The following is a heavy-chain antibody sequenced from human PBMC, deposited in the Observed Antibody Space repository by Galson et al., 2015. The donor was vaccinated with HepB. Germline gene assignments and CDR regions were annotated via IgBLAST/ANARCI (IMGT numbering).Heavy chain of an antibody. CDR1: GYTFTTYV. J-gene: IGHJ3*02. D-gene: IGHD3-10*01. V-gene: IGHV1-3*01. Sequence: SVKVSCKASGYTFTTYVLHWVRQAPGQRLEWMGWINPANGITIQSQKFQGRVTITRDTSASTAYMELSSLRSEDTAVYYCARASNRAVPDAFDIWGQGTMVTVSS. CDR3: ARASNRAVPDAFDI. CDR2: INPANGIT.